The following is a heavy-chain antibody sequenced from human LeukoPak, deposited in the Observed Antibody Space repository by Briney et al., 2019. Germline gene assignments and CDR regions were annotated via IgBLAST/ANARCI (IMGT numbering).Heavy chain of an antibody. CDR3: AREDRSGYRPDY. Sequence: PGGSLRLSCAASGFTFSDYYMSWIRQAPGKGLEWVSYISSGTSYTNYVDSVRGRFTISRDNAKNSLYLQMNSLRADDTAVYYCAREDRSGYRPDYWGQGTLVTVSS. V-gene: IGHV3-11*06. CDR2: ISSGTSYT. J-gene: IGHJ4*02. CDR1: GFTFSDYY. D-gene: IGHD3-22*01.